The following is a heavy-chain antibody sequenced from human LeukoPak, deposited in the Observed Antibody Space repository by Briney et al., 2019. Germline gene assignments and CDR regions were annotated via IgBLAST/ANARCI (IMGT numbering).Heavy chain of an antibody. J-gene: IGHJ6*02. Sequence: SETLSLTCTVSGGSISSYYWSWIRQPPGKGLEWIGYIYYSGSTNYNPSLKSRVTISVDTSKNQFSLKLSSVTAADTAVYYCAASDYYYYGMDVRGQGTTVTVSS. CDR2: IYYSGST. V-gene: IGHV4-59*01. CDR1: GGSISSYY. CDR3: AASDYYYYGMDV.